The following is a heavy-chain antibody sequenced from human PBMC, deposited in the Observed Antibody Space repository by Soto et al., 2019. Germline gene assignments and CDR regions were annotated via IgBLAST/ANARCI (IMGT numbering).Heavy chain of an antibody. Sequence: PGGSLRLSCAASGFTFRTYAMSWVRQAPGKGLEWVSTISGSVRSTYYADSVKGRFTISRDNSKSTLYLQMNSLRAEDTAIYYCAKLTGSGWYGDYYYYDMDVWGQGTTVTVSS. V-gene: IGHV3-23*01. CDR3: AKLTGSGWYGDYYYYDMDV. CDR2: ISGSVRST. CDR1: GFTFRTYA. J-gene: IGHJ6*02. D-gene: IGHD6-19*01.